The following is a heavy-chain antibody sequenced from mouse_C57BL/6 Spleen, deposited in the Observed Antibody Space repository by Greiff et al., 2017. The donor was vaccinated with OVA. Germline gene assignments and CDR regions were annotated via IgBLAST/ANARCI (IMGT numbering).Heavy chain of an antibody. J-gene: IGHJ2*01. CDR1: GYTFTDHT. CDR2: IYPRDGST. CDR3: ARVDYYGSSRDY. V-gene: IGHV1-78*01. D-gene: IGHD1-1*01. Sequence: VKLMESDAELVKPGASVKISCKVSGYTFTDHTIHWMKQRPEQGLEWIGYIYPRDGSTKYNEKFKGKATLTADKSSSTAYMQLNSLTSEDSAVYFCARVDYYGSSRDYWGQGTTLTVSS.